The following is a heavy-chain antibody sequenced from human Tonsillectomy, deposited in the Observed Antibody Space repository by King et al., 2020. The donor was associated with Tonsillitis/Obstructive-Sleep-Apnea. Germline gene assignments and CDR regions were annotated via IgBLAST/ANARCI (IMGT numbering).Heavy chain of an antibody. V-gene: IGHV4-59*01. Sequence: QLQESGPGLVKASETLSLTCTVSGGSISGYYWSWIRQPPGKGLEWIGYIYYNGNTNYNPSLKSRVTMSLDTSKGHFSLKLSSVTAADTAVYYCTRDSSAWTFDYWGQGALVTVSS. D-gene: IGHD6-19*01. J-gene: IGHJ4*02. CDR2: IYYNGNT. CDR1: GGSISGYY. CDR3: TRDSSAWTFDY.